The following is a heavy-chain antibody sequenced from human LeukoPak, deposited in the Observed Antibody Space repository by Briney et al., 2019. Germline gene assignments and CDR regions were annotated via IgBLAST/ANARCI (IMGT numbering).Heavy chain of an antibody. J-gene: IGHJ5*02. D-gene: IGHD3-22*01. CDR3: ASHSSGYFFWFDP. CDR2: IYRSGTT. CDR1: GGSISSSF. Sequence: SETLSLTCTVSGGSISSSFWSWIRQPPGKGLEWIGYIYRSGTTNYNPSLKSRLTISVDTSKNQFSLKLTSVTAADTAVYYCASHSSGYFFWFDPWGQGTLVTVSS. V-gene: IGHV4-59*01.